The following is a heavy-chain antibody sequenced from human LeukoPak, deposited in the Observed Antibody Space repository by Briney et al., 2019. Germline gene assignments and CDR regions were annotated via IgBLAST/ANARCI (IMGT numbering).Heavy chain of an antibody. Sequence: GGSLRLSCEASGFPFSDYAMTWVRQAPGKGLEWVSSVKGSGGGSSYADSVKGRFTMTRDNSKSTLYLQMNSLRAGDTAVYFCGRDPNGDYVGAFEFWGQGTLVTVSS. J-gene: IGHJ3*01. CDR2: VKGSGGGS. CDR1: GFPFSDYA. D-gene: IGHD4-17*01. V-gene: IGHV3-23*01. CDR3: GRDPNGDYVGAFEF.